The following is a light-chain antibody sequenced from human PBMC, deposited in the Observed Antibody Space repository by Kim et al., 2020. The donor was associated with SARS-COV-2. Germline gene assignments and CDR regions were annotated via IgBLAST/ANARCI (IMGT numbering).Light chain of an antibody. CDR2: DAS. CDR1: QDSRNF. CDR3: QHFDRLPYT. V-gene: IGKV1-33*01. Sequence: ASVGDRVTITCQASQDSRNFLNWFQHKPGKAPELMIYDASTVGAGVPSRFSGSGSGTDFTFTISSLQPEDIATYYCQHFDRLPYTFGQGTKLEI. J-gene: IGKJ2*01.